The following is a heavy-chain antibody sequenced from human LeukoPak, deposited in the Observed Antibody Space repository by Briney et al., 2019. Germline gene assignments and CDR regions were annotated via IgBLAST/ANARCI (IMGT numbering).Heavy chain of an antibody. CDR3: AKDRGQLGRYYFDY. CDR1: GFTFSSYG. D-gene: IGHD6-13*01. V-gene: IGHV3-30*18. J-gene: IGHJ4*02. Sequence: GGSLRLSCAASGFTFSSYGMHWVRQAPGKGLEWLTVVSYDGNFKYFGDFVKGRFTIFRDNSKSTLYLQMNSLRAEDTAVYYCAKDRGQLGRYYFDYWGQGTLVTVSS. CDR2: VSYDGNFK.